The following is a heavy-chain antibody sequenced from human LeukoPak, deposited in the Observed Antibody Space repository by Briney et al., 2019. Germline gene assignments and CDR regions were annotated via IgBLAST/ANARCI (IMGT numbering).Heavy chain of an antibody. CDR2: ISGSGGSK. V-gene: IGHV3-23*01. CDR3: GKRAPQGGRQVICYFDY. D-gene: IGHD3-22*01. CDR1: GFTFSSYA. Sequence: GGSLRLSCAASGFTFSSYAMSWVRQAPGKGLEWVSAISGSGGSKYYADSVKGRFTISRDNSKNTLYLQMNSLRAEDTAVYYFGKRAPQGGRQVICYFDYWGQGTLVTVSS. J-gene: IGHJ4*02.